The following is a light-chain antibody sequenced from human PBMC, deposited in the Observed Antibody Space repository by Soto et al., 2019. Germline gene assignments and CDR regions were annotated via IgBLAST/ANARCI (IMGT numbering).Light chain of an antibody. J-gene: IGLJ1*01. V-gene: IGLV2-14*03. CDR3: SSYTRTSTLYV. CDR2: DVS. Sequence: QSALTQPASVSGSPGQSITISCTGTSSDIGGYNYVSWYQQLPGKVPKLIIYDVSNRPSGVSDRFSGSKSSNAASLTISGLQAEDEADYYCSSYTRTSTLYVFGTGTKLTVL. CDR1: SSDIGGYNY.